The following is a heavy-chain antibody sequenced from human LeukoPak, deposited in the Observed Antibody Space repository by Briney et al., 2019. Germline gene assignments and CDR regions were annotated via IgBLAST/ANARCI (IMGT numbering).Heavy chain of an antibody. J-gene: IGHJ4*02. CDR3: ARDLTSRVLRFLESGFDY. D-gene: IGHD3-3*01. V-gene: IGHV3-30*02. CDR1: GFTFSSYG. CDR2: IRYDGSNK. Sequence: PGGSLRLSCAASGFTFSSYGMHWVRQAPGKGLEWVAFIRYDGSNKYYADSVKGRFTISRDNSKNTLYLQMNSLRAEDTAVYYCARDLTSRVLRFLESGFDYWGQGTLVTVSS.